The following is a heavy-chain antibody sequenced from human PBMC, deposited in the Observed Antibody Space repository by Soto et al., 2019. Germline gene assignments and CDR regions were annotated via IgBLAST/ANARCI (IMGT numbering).Heavy chain of an antibody. D-gene: IGHD3-9*01. CDR1: GGSISSDY. CDR2: VRQSGSASGSA. Sequence: SETLSLTCAVSGGSISSDYWSWIRQPPGKGLEWIGYVRQSGSASGSANYNPSLKSRLTISVDTSKNEFSLKLSSVTASDTAVYYCAKYDFLPGVHDAFEIWGQGTVVTVSS. V-gene: IGHV4-4*09. CDR3: AKYDFLPGVHDAFEI. J-gene: IGHJ3*02.